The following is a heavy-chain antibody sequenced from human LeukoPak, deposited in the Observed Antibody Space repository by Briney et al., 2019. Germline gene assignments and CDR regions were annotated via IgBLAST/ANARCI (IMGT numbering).Heavy chain of an antibody. Sequence: GASVKVSCKASGYAFTSYGISWVRQAPGQGLEWMGWISAYNGNTNYAQKLQGRVTMTTDTSTSTAYMELRSLRSDDTAVYYCARDSVVAATLPSDYWGQGTLVTVSS. CDR1: GYAFTSYG. J-gene: IGHJ4*02. CDR2: ISAYNGNT. D-gene: IGHD2-15*01. CDR3: ARDSVVAATLPSDY. V-gene: IGHV1-18*01.